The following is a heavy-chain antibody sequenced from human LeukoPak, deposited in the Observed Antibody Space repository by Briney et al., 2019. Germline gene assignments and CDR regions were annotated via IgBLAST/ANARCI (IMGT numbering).Heavy chain of an antibody. Sequence: PGGSLRLSCAASGFTFSNYGMSWVRQAPGKGLEWVSAISGSGGSTYYADSVKGRFTISRDNSENTLYLQMNSLRAEDTAVYYCAKDDERFDYWGQGTLVTVSS. J-gene: IGHJ4*02. V-gene: IGHV3-23*01. CDR2: ISGSGGST. CDR1: GFTFSNYG. D-gene: IGHD5-24*01. CDR3: AKDDERFDY.